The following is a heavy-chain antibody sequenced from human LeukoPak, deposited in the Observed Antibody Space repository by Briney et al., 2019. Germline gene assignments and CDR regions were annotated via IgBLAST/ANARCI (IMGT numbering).Heavy chain of an antibody. J-gene: IGHJ4*02. CDR2: INPNSGGT. Sequence: ASVKVSCKASGYTFTGYYMHWVRQAPGQGLEWMGRINPNSGGTNYAQKFQGRVTMTRDTSISTAHMELSRLRSDDTAVYYCARVTRAAGLDFDYWGQGTLVTVSS. CDR3: ARVTRAAGLDFDY. V-gene: IGHV1-2*06. CDR1: GYTFTGYY. D-gene: IGHD5-18*01.